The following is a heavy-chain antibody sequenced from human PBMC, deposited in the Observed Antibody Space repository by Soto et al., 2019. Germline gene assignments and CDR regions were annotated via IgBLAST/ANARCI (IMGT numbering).Heavy chain of an antibody. CDR2: IYHSGST. D-gene: IGHD3-10*01. J-gene: IGHJ5*02. V-gene: IGHV4-30-2*01. Sequence: PSETLSLTCAVSGGSISSGGYSWSWIRQPPGKGLEWIGYIYHSGSTHYNPSLKSRVTISVDRSKNQFSLKLSSVTAADTAVYYWARERFGDLNWFDPWGQGTLVTVSS. CDR3: ARERFGDLNWFDP. CDR1: GGSISSGGYS.